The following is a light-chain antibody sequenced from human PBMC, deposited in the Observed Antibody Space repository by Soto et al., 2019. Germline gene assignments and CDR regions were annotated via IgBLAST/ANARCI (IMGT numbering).Light chain of an antibody. V-gene: IGKV2-28*01. CDR1: QNLLHSNGYNY. J-gene: IGKJ4*01. Sequence: EIVLTQSPLSLPVTPGEPASISCRSSQNLLHSNGYNYLNWYLQKPGQSPQLLIYLGSNRASGVTDRFSGSGSCTDFTLTINRVEAEDVGLYFCAQGFATPFTFGGGTKVEIK. CDR3: AQGFATPFT. CDR2: LGS.